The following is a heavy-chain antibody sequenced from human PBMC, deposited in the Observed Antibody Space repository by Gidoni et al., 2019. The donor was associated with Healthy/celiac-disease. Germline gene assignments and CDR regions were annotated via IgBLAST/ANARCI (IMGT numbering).Heavy chain of an antibody. V-gene: IGHV4-31*02. D-gene: IGHD2-2*03. CDR2: IYYSGST. J-gene: IGHJ4*02. CDR3: ARVDRDGDNTYSDLFDY. Sequence: IRQHPGKGLEWIGYIYYSGSTYYNPSHKSRVTISVDTSKNQFYLKLSSVTAADAAVYYCARVDRDGDNTYSDLFDYWGQGTLATVSS.